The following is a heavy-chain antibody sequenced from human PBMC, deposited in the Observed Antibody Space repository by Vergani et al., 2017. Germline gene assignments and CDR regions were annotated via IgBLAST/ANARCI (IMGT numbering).Heavy chain of an antibody. J-gene: IGHJ5*02. D-gene: IGHD3-10*01. CDR2: MYHSGST. Sequence: QVRLQESGPGLVKPSETLSLTCSVSGGSMSGHYWSWIRQPPGKELEWIGYMYHSGSTNYNPSLETRVTISGDTSKNQFPLELNSVTAADTAVYYCGRVADFYGLGSRLLDLWGQGILVTVSS. V-gene: IGHV4-59*11. CDR3: GRVADFYGLGSRLLDL. CDR1: GGSMSGHY.